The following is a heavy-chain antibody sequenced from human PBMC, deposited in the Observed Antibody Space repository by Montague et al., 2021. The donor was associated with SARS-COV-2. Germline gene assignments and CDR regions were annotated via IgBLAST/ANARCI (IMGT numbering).Heavy chain of an antibody. J-gene: IGHJ3*02. CDR2: IYESGST. Sequence: SETLSLTCTVSGGSIGSSNYYWDWMRQPQGKGLGWVGSIYESGSTYYNPSLKSPVTISVDTSKNHFSLTLSSVTAADTAVYYCARRGRTLLPVATTIGGFDTWGQGTMVTVSS. CDR3: ARRGRTLLPVATTIGGFDT. V-gene: IGHV4-39*02. D-gene: IGHD1-26*01. CDR1: GGSIGSSNYY.